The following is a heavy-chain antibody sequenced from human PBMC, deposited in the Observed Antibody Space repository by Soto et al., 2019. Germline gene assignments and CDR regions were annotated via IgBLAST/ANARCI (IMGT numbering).Heavy chain of an antibody. CDR1: GGSFSGYY. CDR2: INHSGST. V-gene: IGHV4-34*01. J-gene: IGHJ6*02. Sequence: SETLSLTCAVYGGSFSGYYWSWIRQPPGKGLEWIGEINHSGSTNYNPSLKSRVTISVDTSKNQFSLKLSSVTAADTAVYYCASSKVRGVPGYYYYYYGMDVWGQGTTVTVSS. D-gene: IGHD3-10*01. CDR3: ASSKVRGVPGYYYYYYGMDV.